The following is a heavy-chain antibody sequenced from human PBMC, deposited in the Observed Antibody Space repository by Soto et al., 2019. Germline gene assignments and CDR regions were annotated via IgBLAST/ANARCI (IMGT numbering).Heavy chain of an antibody. CDR1: GFTFSSFG. CDR3: AKGFYGDHPFDY. V-gene: IGHV3-30*18. Sequence: QVQLVESGGGVVQPGRSLRLSCAASGFTFSSFGIHWVRQAPGKGLEWVAATSYDGNNNYYADSVKGRFTISRDSSRNTLYLQMNSLRAEDTAVYYYAKGFYGDHPFDYWGQGALVTVSS. D-gene: IGHD4-17*01. CDR2: TSYDGNNN. J-gene: IGHJ4*01.